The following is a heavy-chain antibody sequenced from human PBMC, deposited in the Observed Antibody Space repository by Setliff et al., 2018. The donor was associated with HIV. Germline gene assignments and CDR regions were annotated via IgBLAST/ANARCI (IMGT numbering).Heavy chain of an antibody. J-gene: IGHJ3*02. V-gene: IGHV4-59*11. CDR1: GGSISPHY. CDR3: ARNGPFPTDAFDI. CDR2: IYYSGII. Sequence: PSETLSLTCTVSGGSISPHYWSWIRQPPGKGLEWIGYIYYSGIISYSPSLKSRITISVDTSKNQFALKPKSVTAADTAVYYCARNGPFPTDAFDIWGQGTKVTVSS. D-gene: IGHD1-1*01.